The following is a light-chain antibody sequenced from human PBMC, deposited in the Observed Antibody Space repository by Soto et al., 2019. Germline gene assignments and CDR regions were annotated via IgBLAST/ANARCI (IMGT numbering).Light chain of an antibody. J-gene: IGLJ3*02. CDR1: SSDVGSYEF. V-gene: IGLV2-23*01. CDR3: CSYAGSSTWV. CDR2: EAS. Sequence: QSALTQPASVSGSPGQSITISCTGTSSDVGSYEFVSWYQQYSGNAPKLMIHEASKRPSGVSDRFSGSKSGNTASLTISGLQAEDEADYFCCSYAGSSTWVFGGGTKLTVL.